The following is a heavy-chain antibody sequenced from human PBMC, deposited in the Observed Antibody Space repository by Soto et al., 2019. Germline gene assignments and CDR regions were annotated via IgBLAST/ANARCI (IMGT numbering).Heavy chain of an antibody. CDR2: INHSGST. Sequence: SETLSLTCAVYGGSFSGYYWSWIRQPPGNGLEWIGEINHSGSTNYNPSLKSRVTISVDTSKNQFSLKLSSVTAADTAVYYCARGRRRGYYYGMDVWGQGSTVTVSS. CDR1: GGSFSGYY. CDR3: ARGRRRGYYYGMDV. D-gene: IGHD5-12*01. J-gene: IGHJ6*02. V-gene: IGHV4-34*01.